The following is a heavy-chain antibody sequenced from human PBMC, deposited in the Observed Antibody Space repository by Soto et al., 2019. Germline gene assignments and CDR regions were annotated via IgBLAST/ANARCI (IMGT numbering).Heavy chain of an antibody. CDR2: IYSGGST. CDR3: ARDHLQKDYYYYGMDV. V-gene: IGHV3-53*01. CDR1: GFTVSSNY. Sequence: GGSLRLSCAASGFTVSSNYMSWVRQAPGKGLEWVSVIYSGGSTYYADSVKGRFTISRDNSKNTLYLQMNSLRAEDTAVYYCARDHLQKDYYYYGMDVWGQGTTVTVSS. J-gene: IGHJ6*02.